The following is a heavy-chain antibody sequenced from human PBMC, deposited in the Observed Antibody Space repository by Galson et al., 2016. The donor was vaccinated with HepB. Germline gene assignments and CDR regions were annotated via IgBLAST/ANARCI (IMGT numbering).Heavy chain of an antibody. CDR3: ARAQAGNYYGMDV. CDR2: INPNSGDT. V-gene: IGHV1-2*04. Sequence: SVKVSCKASGYTFTSYYMHWVRQAPGQGLEWMGWINPNSGDTNYAQKFQGWVTMTRDTSISTAYMELSRLRSDDTAIYSCARAQAGNYYGMDVWGQGTTVTVAS. J-gene: IGHJ6*02. CDR1: GYTFTSYY. D-gene: IGHD6-25*01.